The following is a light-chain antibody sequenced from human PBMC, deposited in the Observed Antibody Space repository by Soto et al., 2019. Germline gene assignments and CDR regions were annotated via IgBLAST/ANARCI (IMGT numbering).Light chain of an antibody. CDR1: SSNIGSNY. J-gene: IGLJ3*02. V-gene: IGLV1-47*01. Sequence: QSVLTQPPSASGTPGQRVTIPCSGRSSNIGSNYVYWYQQLPGTAPKLLIYRNNQRPSGVPDRFSGSKSGTSASLATSGLRSEDEADYYCAAWDDNLSGWVFGGGTQLTVL. CDR3: AAWDDNLSGWV. CDR2: RNN.